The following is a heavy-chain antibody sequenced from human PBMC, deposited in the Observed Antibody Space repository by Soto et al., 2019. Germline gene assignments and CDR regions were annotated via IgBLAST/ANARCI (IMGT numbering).Heavy chain of an antibody. J-gene: IGHJ4*02. CDR1: GGSFSGYY. CDR2: IDHSGRT. CDR3: ARAGDSSGYSDY. Sequence: QVQLQQWGAGLLKPSETLSLTCAVYGGSFSGYYWIWIRQPPRKGLEWIGEIDHSGRTNYNPSLKSRVTISVDTSKNQFSLKLSSVTVADTAVYYCARAGDSSGYSDYLGQGPLVTVSS. D-gene: IGHD3-22*01. V-gene: IGHV4-34*01.